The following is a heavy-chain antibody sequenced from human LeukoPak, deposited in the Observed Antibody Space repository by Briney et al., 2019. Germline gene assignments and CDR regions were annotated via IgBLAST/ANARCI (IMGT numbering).Heavy chain of an antibody. Sequence: GRSLRLSCAASGFTFSSYGMHWVRQAPGKGLEWVAVISYDGSNKYYADSVKGRFTISRDNSKNTLYLQMNSLRAEDTAVYYCASHKTIVGATTSDWGQGTLVTVSS. CDR1: GFTFSSYG. CDR2: ISYDGSNK. D-gene: IGHD1-26*01. J-gene: IGHJ4*02. V-gene: IGHV3-30*03. CDR3: ASHKTIVGATTSD.